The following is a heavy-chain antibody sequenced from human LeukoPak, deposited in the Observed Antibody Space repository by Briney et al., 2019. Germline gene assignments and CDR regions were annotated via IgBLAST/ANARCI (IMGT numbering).Heavy chain of an antibody. CDR3: ASLYGDYGPGGFDY. J-gene: IGHJ4*02. V-gene: IGHV4-38-2*01. CDR1: GYSISSGYY. CDR2: IYHSGST. D-gene: IGHD4-17*01. Sequence: SETLSLTCAVSGYSISSGYYWGWIRQPPGKGLDWIGSIYHSGSTYYNPSLKSRVTISVDTSKNQFSLKLSSVTAADTAVYYCASLYGDYGPGGFDYWGQGTLVTVSS.